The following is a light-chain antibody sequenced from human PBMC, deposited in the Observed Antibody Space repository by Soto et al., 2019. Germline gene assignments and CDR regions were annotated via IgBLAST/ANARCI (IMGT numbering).Light chain of an antibody. Sequence: EIVMTQSPATLSVSPGERATLSCRASQTVIRNLAWYQQKPGQTPRLPIFGASTRATGIPARFSGSGSGTEFTLTISSLQPEDFAVYYCQQYGSSGTFGQGTKVDI. J-gene: IGKJ1*01. CDR2: GAS. CDR1: QTVIRN. CDR3: QQYGSSGT. V-gene: IGKV3-15*01.